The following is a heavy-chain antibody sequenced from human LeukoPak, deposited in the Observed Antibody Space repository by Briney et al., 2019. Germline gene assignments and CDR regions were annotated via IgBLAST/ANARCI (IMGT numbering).Heavy chain of an antibody. CDR3: AKAGMTRFDY. Sequence: PGGSLRLSCAASGFTFSRLAMSWVRQAPGKGLEWVSGFSGSGGSTYYADSVKGRFTISRDNSKNTLYLQMNSLRVEDTAVYYCAKAGMTRFDYWGQGIMVTVSS. D-gene: IGHD1-20*01. V-gene: IGHV3-23*01. CDR1: GFTFSRLA. CDR2: FSGSGGST. J-gene: IGHJ4*02.